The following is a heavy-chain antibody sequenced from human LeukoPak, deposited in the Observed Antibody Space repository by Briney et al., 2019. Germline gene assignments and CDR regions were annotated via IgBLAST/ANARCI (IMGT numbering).Heavy chain of an antibody. J-gene: IGHJ4*02. CDR3: AKEGDSSSWYDLYDY. CDR2: ISSSGSTI. CDR1: GFTFSDYY. Sequence: NPGGSLRLSCAASGFTFSDYYMSWIRQAPGKGLEWVSYISSSGSTIYYADSVKGRFTISRDNAKNSLYLQMNSLRAEDTAVYYCAKEGDSSSWYDLYDYWGQGTLVTVSS. V-gene: IGHV3-11*04. D-gene: IGHD6-13*01.